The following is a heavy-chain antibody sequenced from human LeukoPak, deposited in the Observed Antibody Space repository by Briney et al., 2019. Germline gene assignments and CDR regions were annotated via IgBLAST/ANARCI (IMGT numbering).Heavy chain of an antibody. J-gene: IGHJ4*02. CDR1: GGTFSSYA. CDR3: ARGGIEVGPLGFDY. D-gene: IGHD1-26*01. V-gene: IGHV1-69*13. Sequence: GASVKVSCKASGGTFSSYAISWMRQAPGQGLEWMGGIIPIFGTANYAQKFQGRVTITADESTSTAYMELSSLRSEDTAVYYCARGGIEVGPLGFDYWGQGTLVTVSS. CDR2: IIPIFGTA.